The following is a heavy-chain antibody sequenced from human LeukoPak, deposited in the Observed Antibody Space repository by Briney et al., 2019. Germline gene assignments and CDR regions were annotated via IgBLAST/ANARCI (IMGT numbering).Heavy chain of an antibody. Sequence: WASVKVSCKASGGTFSSYAISWVRQAPGQGLEWMGRIIPILGIANYAQKFQGRVTITADKSTSTAYMELSSLRSEDTAVYYCAGDLNVGSRPVYGMDVWGQGTTVTVSS. D-gene: IGHD1-1*01. CDR3: AGDLNVGSRPVYGMDV. CDR1: GGTFSSYA. V-gene: IGHV1-69*04. J-gene: IGHJ6*02. CDR2: IIPILGIA.